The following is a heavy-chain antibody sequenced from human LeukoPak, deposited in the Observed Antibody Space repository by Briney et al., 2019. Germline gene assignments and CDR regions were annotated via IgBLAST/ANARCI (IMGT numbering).Heavy chain of an antibody. V-gene: IGHV1-46*01. Sequence: ASGKVSCKPSGYPFTSYYIHWVRQSPGQGLEWMGIINLIGGSTRYAQKFQGRVTMTRETSTSTVYMELSSLRSEDTAVYYCATEYDIVVAGTGFDYWGQGTLVTVSS. J-gene: IGHJ4*02. CDR1: GYPFTSYY. CDR2: INLIGGST. D-gene: IGHD6-19*01. CDR3: ATEYDIVVAGTGFDY.